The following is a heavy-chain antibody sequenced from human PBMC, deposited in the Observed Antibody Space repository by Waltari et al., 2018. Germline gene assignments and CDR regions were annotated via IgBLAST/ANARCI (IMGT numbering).Heavy chain of an antibody. D-gene: IGHD6-13*01. V-gene: IGHV4-61*01. J-gene: IGHJ4*02. CDR1: GGSVSSGSYY. CDR3: ARSLTLVSSWDY. Sequence: QVQLQESGPGLVKPSETVSLTCTVSGGSVSSGSYYWSWIRQPPGKGLEWIGYIYYSGSTNYNPSLKGRVTISVDTSKNQFSLKLSSVPAADTAVYYCARSLTLVSSWDYWGQGTLVTVSS. CDR2: IYYSGST.